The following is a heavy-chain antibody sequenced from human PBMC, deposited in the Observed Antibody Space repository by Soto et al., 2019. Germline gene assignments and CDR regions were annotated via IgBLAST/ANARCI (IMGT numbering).Heavy chain of an antibody. CDR2: IYYSGST. CDR1: GGSISSYY. Sequence: SETLSLTCTVSGGSISSYYWSWIRQPPGKGLEWIGYIYYSGSTDYNPSLKSRVTISVDTSKNQFSLKLSSVTAADTAVYYCARDRLAAAGTRYRWFDPCGQGTLVTVSS. V-gene: IGHV4-59*01. J-gene: IGHJ5*02. D-gene: IGHD6-13*01. CDR3: ARDRLAAAGTRYRWFDP.